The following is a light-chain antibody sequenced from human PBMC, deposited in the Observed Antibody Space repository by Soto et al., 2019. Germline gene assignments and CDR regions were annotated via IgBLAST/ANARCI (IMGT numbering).Light chain of an antibody. CDR1: NIGRKS. Sequence: SYELTQPPSVSVAPGQTARITCGENNIGRKSVHWYQQRAGQAPVLVVYDDSDRPSGIPERFSGSNSGYTATLTISRVEAGDEADYYCQVWDTDTDQVLFGGGTKLTVL. J-gene: IGLJ3*02. V-gene: IGLV3-21*02. CDR3: QVWDTDTDQVL. CDR2: DDS.